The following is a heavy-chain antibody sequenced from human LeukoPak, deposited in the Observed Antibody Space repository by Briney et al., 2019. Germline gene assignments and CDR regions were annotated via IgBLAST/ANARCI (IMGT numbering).Heavy chain of an antibody. D-gene: IGHD2-15*01. CDR3: ARGRYCSADTCSGGDAFDI. J-gene: IGHJ3*02. CDR2: IYTCGST. V-gene: IGHV4-61*02. CDR1: GGSLISGGSY. Sequence: SETLSLTCTVSGGSLISGGSYWGWIRQPAGKGLVWIGRIYTCGSTNYNPSLKSRVTMSVDTSKNQFSLKLSSVTAADTAVYYCARGRYCSADTCSGGDAFDIWGQGTMVSVSS.